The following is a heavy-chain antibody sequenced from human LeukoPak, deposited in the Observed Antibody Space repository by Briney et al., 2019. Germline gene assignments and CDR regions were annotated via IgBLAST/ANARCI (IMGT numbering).Heavy chain of an antibody. J-gene: IGHJ4*02. CDR2: ISPSGTVI. V-gene: IGHV3-11*04. CDR1: GFTFTDYY. D-gene: IGHD2-15*01. CDR3: ARDDDSPTFDY. Sequence: PGGSLRLSCSASGFTFTDYYMSWIRQAPGKGLEWVSYISPSGTVIYYGDSVKGRFTISRDNAKNSLYLQMNSLRAEDTAVYYCARDDDSPTFDYWGQGTLVTVSS.